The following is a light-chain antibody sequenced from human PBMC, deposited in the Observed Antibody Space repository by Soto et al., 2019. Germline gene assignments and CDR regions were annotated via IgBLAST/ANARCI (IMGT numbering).Light chain of an antibody. CDR1: TSDVGAYTY. Sequence: QSALTQPASVSGSPGQSITISCTGTTSDVGAYTYVSWYQQHPGKAPKLMIHDVSDRPSGVSNRFSGSKSGNTASLTISWLQAEDEADYFCSSYTSTSTHVVFGGGTKLTVL. J-gene: IGLJ2*01. CDR2: DVS. CDR3: SSYTSTSTHVV. V-gene: IGLV2-14*03.